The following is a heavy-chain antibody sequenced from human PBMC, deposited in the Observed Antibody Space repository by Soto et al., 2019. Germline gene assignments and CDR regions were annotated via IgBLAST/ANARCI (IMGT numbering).Heavy chain of an antibody. V-gene: IGHV4-59*01. CDR2: ISYSGST. J-gene: IGHJ4*02. CDR3: ARAIREYYYGSGTYYIPVYFDY. Sequence: WSWIRQPPGKGLEWIGYISYSGSTNYNPSLKSRVTISVDTSKNQFSLKLSSVTAADTAVYYCARAIREYYYGSGTYYIPVYFDYWGKGILVTV. D-gene: IGHD3-10*01.